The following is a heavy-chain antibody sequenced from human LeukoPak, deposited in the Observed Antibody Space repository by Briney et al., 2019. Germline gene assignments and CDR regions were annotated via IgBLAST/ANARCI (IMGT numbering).Heavy chain of an antibody. CDR1: GGSFSGSY. Sequence: SETPSLTCAVYGGSFSGSYWSGIRQPPGKGLEWSGEINHSGGTSYNPSLKSRVTIPVDTSKNQFSLKLSSVTAADTAVYYCARRHGLGYCSSTSCYTPRYYYYMDVWGKGTTVTVSS. CDR3: ARRHGLGYCSSTSCYTPRYYYYMDV. J-gene: IGHJ6*03. V-gene: IGHV4-34*01. CDR2: INHSGGT. D-gene: IGHD2-2*02.